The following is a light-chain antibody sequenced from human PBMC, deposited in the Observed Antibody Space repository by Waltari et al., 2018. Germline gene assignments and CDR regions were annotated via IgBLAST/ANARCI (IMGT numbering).Light chain of an antibody. CDR2: EVS. V-gene: IGLV2-8*01. CDR1: SSDVGGYNF. Sequence: QSALTQPPSASGSPEQSVTISCTGTSSDVGGYNFVSWYQHHPGKAPRLIIYEVSERPSGVPDRFSGSKSGNTASLTVSGLQAEDEADYYCSSYVANNNPVFGGGTKLTVL. J-gene: IGLJ2*01. CDR3: SSYVANNNPV.